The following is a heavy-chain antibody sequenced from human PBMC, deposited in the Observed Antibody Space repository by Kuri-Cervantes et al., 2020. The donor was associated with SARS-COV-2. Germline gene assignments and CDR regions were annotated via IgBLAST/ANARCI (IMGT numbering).Heavy chain of an antibody. J-gene: IGHJ6*04. V-gene: IGHV4-38-2*02. CDR3: ARQMDV. Sequence: SETLSLTCTVSGYSISSGYYWGWIRQPPGKGLEWIGSIYHSGSTYYNPSLKSRVTISVDTSKNQFSLKLSSVTAADTAVYYCARQMDVWGKGTTDTVSS. CDR2: IYHSGST. CDR1: GYSISSGYY.